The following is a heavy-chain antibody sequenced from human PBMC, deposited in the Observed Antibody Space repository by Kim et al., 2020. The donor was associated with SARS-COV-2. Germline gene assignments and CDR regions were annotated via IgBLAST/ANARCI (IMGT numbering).Heavy chain of an antibody. CDR3: AKDRGYCSSTSCYWYDP. V-gene: IGHV3-23*01. D-gene: IGHD2-2*01. Sequence: VKGRFTISRDNSTTPLYLQMNSLRAEDTAVYYCAKDRGYCSSTSCYWYDPWGQGTLVTVSS. J-gene: IGHJ5*02.